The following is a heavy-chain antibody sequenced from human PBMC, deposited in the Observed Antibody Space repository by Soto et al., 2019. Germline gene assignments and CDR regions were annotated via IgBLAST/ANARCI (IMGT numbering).Heavy chain of an antibody. J-gene: IGHJ4*01. CDR3: ARVVKAGDYGDYGRYYFDY. CDR1: GYTFTTYG. D-gene: IGHD4-17*01. V-gene: IGHV1-18*04. Sequence: QVQLVQSGAEVKKPGASVKVSCKASGYTFTTYGITWVRQAPGQGLEWMGWISAYSGNTNYAQKLQGRLTVTNDTSTNTAYMALRSLRSDDTAVYYCARVVKAGDYGDYGRYYFDYWGHGTLVTVSS. CDR2: ISAYSGNT.